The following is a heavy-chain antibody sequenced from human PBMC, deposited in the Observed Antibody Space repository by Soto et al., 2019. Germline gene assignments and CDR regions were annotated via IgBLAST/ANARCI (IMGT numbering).Heavy chain of an antibody. CDR3: ARLPRIAVAGTLNY. CDR2: IYYSGST. J-gene: IGHJ4*02. D-gene: IGHD6-19*01. Sequence: SETLSLTCTVSGGSISSSSYYWGWIRQPPGKGLEWFGSIYYSGSTYYNPSLKSRVTISVDTSKNQFSLKLSSVTASDTAVYYCARLPRIAVAGTLNYWGQGTLVTVSS. CDR1: GGSISSSSYY. V-gene: IGHV4-39*01.